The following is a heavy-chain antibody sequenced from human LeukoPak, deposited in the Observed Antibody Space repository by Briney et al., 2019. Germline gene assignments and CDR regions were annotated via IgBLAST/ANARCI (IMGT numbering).Heavy chain of an antibody. CDR3: ARAGDYVESILNWFDP. CDR2: IYHSGST. D-gene: IGHD4-17*01. V-gene: IGHV4-38-2*01. CDR1: GYSISSGYY. Sequence: PSETLSLTYAVSGYSISSGYYWGWIRQPPGKGLEWIGSIYHSGSTYYNPSLKSRVTISVDTSKNQFSLKLSSVTAADTAVYYCARAGDYVESILNWFDPWGQGTLVTVSS. J-gene: IGHJ5*02.